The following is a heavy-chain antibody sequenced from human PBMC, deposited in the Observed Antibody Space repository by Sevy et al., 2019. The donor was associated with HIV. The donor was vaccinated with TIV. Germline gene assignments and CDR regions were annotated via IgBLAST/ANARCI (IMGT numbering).Heavy chain of an antibody. CDR3: ARAMYPYYYDSSGYHFDY. D-gene: IGHD3-22*01. Sequence: SETLSLTCTVSGGSISSSSYYWGWIRQPPGKGLEWIGSIYYSGSTYYNPSLQSRVTISVDTSKNQFSLKLSSVTAADTAVYYCARAMYPYYYDSSGYHFDYWGQGTLVTVSS. CDR1: GGSISSSSYY. CDR2: IYYSGST. V-gene: IGHV4-39*01. J-gene: IGHJ4*02.